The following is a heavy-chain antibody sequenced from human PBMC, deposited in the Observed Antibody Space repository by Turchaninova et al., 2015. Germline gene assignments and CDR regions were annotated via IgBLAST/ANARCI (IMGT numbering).Heavy chain of an antibody. D-gene: IGHD4-17*01. CDR2: IYYSGST. CDR1: GGSISSSRDS. V-gene: IGHV4-39*01. CDR3: ASTHDYGDYIDY. Sequence: QLQLQESGPGLVKPSETLSLTRPVSGGSISSSRDSAAWIRHPPGKGLGWIGSIYYSGSTYYNPSLKSRVTRSVDTSKNQFSLKLSSATAADTAVYYCASTHDYGDYIDYWGQGTLVTVSS. J-gene: IGHJ4*02.